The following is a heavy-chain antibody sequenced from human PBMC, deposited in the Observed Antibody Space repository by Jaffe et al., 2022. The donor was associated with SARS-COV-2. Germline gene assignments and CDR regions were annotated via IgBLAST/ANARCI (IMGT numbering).Heavy chain of an antibody. CDR2: INHSGST. CDR3: ARGGEMATIYFDY. V-gene: IGHV4-34*01. Sequence: QVQLQQWGAGLLKPSETLSLTCAVYGGSFSGYYWSWIRQPPGKGLEWIGEINHSGSTNYNPSLKSRVTISVDTSKNQFSLKLSSVTAADTAVYYCARGGEMATIYFDYWGQGTLVTVSS. D-gene: IGHD5-12*01. J-gene: IGHJ4*02. CDR1: GGSFSGYY.